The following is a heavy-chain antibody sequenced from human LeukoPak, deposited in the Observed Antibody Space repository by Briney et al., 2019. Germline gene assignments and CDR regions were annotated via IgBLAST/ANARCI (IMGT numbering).Heavy chain of an antibody. J-gene: IGHJ4*02. CDR2: IKEDGTRD. CDR3: ARDTKGGYFDL. CDR1: GFTFNTYW. Sequence: PGGSLRLSCAASGFTFNTYWMSWVRQAPGKGLEWLANIKEDGTRDYYVESVKGRITISKDNAKTSLYLQLSSLRAEDTAVYYCARDTKGGYFDLWGQGTLATVSS. V-gene: IGHV3-7*01.